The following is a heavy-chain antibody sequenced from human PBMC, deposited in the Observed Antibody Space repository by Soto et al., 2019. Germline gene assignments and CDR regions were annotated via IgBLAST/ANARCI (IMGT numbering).Heavy chain of an antibody. V-gene: IGHV1-69*13. CDR3: ARDRRNWDDDRPLDY. J-gene: IGHJ4*02. D-gene: IGHD1-20*01. Sequence: RASVKVSCKASGGTFSSYAISWVRQAPGQGLEWMGGIIPIFGTANYAQKFQGRVTITADESTSTAYMELSSLRSEDTAVYYCARDRRNWDDDRPLDYWGQGTLVTVSS. CDR1: GGTFSSYA. CDR2: IIPIFGTA.